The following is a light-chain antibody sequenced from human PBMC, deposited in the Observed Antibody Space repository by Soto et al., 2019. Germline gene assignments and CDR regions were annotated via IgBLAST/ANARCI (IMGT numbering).Light chain of an antibody. Sequence: QSALTQPASVSGSPGQSITISCTGTSSDVGGYNYVSWYQQHPGKATKLMIYDVSNRPSGVSNRFSGSKSGNTASLPISGLQAEDESDYYCSSYTSSSNRVFGGGTKRTV. V-gene: IGLV2-14*01. CDR3: SSYTSSSNRV. CDR1: SSDVGGYNY. CDR2: DVS. J-gene: IGLJ2*01.